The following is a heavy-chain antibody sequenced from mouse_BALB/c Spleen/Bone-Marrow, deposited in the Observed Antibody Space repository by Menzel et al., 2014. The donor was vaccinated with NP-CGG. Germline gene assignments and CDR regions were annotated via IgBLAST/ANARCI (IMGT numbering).Heavy chain of an antibody. V-gene: IGHV1-47*01. CDR1: GYPFTTYP. J-gene: IGHJ2*01. Sequence: VQRVESGAALVRPGASVEMSCKAFGYPFTTYPIEWMRQNHGKSLEWIENFHPYDDETKYNEQFKGKANLTVDKSSTTVYLELSRLTSDDSAIYYCGRGAYGLFDYWGQGTTLTVSS. CDR3: GRGAYGLFDY. D-gene: IGHD6-5*01. CDR2: FHPYDDET.